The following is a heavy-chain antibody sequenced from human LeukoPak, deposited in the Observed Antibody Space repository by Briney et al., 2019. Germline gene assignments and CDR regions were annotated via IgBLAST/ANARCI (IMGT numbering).Heavy chain of an antibody. Sequence: GASVKVSCKASGGTFISYAISWVRQAPGQGLEWMGRIIPIFGTANYAQKFQGRVMITTDESTSTAYMELSRLRSEDTTVYYCARDGDLLWSRDYWGQGTLVTVSS. CDR2: IIPIFGTA. CDR1: GGTFISYA. D-gene: IGHD3-10*01. CDR3: ARDGDLLWSRDY. V-gene: IGHV1-69*05. J-gene: IGHJ4*02.